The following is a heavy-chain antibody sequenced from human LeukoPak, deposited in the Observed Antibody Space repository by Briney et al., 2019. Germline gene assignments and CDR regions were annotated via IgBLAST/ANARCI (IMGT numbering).Heavy chain of an antibody. D-gene: IGHD3-3*01. CDR3: ARVITIFGVVEDWFDP. CDR1: GGSISSHY. CDR2: IYYSGST. Sequence: PSETLSLTCTVSGGSISSHYWSWIRQPPGKGLEWIGYIYYSGSTNYNPSLKSRVTISVDTSKNQFSLELSSVTAADTAVYYCARVITIFGVVEDWFDPWGQGTLVTVSS. J-gene: IGHJ5*02. V-gene: IGHV4-59*11.